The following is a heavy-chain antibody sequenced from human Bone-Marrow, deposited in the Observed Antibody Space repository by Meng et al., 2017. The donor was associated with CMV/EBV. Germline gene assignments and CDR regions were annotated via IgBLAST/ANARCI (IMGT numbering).Heavy chain of an antibody. CDR2: IYSGGSST. CDR3: AKDITIFGVVPYYYYGMDV. D-gene: IGHD3-3*01. CDR1: GFTFGDYA. V-gene: IGHV3-23*03. J-gene: IGHJ6*02. Sequence: GESLKISCTASGFTFGDYAMSWVRQAPGKGLEWVSVIYSGGSSTYYADSVKGRFTISRDNSKNTLYLQMNSLRAEDTAVYYCAKDITIFGVVPYYYYGMDVWGQGTTVTVSS.